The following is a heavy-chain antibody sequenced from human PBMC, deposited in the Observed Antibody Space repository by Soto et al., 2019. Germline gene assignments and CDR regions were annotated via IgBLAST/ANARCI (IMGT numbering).Heavy chain of an antibody. Sequence: QVQLVQSGAEVKKPGSSVKVSCKASGGTFSSYAISWVRQAPGQGLEWMGGIIPIFGTANYAQKFQGRVTITADESTSTAYMELSSLRSEDTAVYYCARDLQGNWNDAYYYGMDVWGQGTTVTVSS. CDR3: ARDLQGNWNDAYYYGMDV. V-gene: IGHV1-69*01. D-gene: IGHD1-20*01. CDR2: IIPIFGTA. CDR1: GGTFSSYA. J-gene: IGHJ6*02.